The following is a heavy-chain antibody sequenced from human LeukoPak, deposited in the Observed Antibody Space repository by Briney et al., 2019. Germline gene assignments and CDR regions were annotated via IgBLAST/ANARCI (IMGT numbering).Heavy chain of an antibody. CDR2: INPNSGGT. J-gene: IGHJ4*02. Sequence: ASVKVSCKASGYTFTGYYMHWVRQAPGQGLEWMGRINPNSGGTNYAQKFQGRVTMTRDTSISTAYMELSRLRSDDTAVYYCARALLGGEVELDYWGQGILVTVSS. CDR3: ARALLGGEVELDY. D-gene: IGHD3-16*01. CDR1: GYTFTGYY. V-gene: IGHV1-2*06.